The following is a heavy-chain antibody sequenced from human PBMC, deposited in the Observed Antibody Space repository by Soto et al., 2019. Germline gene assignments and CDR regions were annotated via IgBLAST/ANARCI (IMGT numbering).Heavy chain of an antibody. CDR3: ARVVDYGDPYWYFDL. D-gene: IGHD4-17*01. CDR1: GFTFSSYA. J-gene: IGHJ2*01. CDR2: ISGSGGST. Sequence: EVQLLESGGGLVQPGGSLRLSCAASGFTFSSYAMSWVRQAPGKGLEWVSAISGSGGSTYYADSVKGRFTISRDNSKNTMYLQMNSLRAEDTAVYYCARVVDYGDPYWYFDLWGRGTRVTVAS. V-gene: IGHV3-23*01.